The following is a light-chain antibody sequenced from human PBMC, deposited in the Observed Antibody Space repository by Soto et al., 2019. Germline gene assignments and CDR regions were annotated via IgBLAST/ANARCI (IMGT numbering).Light chain of an antibody. CDR2: GAS. Sequence: EIVMTQSPATLSVSPGERATLSCSASQSVSSNLAWYQQKPGQAPRLLIYGASTRATGIPARFSGSGSGTEFTRTISSLQSEDFAVYYCQQYNNWPRTCGQGTKVELK. CDR3: QQYNNWPRT. CDR1: QSVSSN. J-gene: IGKJ1*01. V-gene: IGKV3-15*01.